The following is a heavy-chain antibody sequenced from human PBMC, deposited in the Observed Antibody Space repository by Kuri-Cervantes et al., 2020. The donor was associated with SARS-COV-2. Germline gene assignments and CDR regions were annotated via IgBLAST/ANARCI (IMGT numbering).Heavy chain of an antibody. V-gene: IGHV3-30*18. D-gene: IGHD5-24*01. Sequence: GGSLRLSCAASGFTFSSYWMSWVRQAPGKGLEWVAVISYDGSNKYYADSVKGRFTISRDNSKNTLYLQMNSLRAEDTAVYYCAKGSRTTSHERYMDPWGQGILVTVSS. CDR2: ISYDGSNK. J-gene: IGHJ5*02. CDR3: AKGSRTTSHERYMDP. CDR1: GFTFSSYW.